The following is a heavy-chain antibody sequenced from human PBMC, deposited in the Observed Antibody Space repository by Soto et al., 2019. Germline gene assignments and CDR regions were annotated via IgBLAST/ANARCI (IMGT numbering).Heavy chain of an antibody. D-gene: IGHD2-21*02. J-gene: IGHJ6*02. Sequence: SETLSLTCAVSGGSISSGGYSWSWIRQPPGKGLEWIGYMYNTGSTVYNPPFKSRVTISVDTSKNQFSLKLNSVTAADTAVYYCARDLWGYCGTDCYPLDVWGQGTTVTVSS. CDR1: GGSISSGGYS. CDR2: MYNTGST. V-gene: IGHV4-61*08. CDR3: ARDLWGYCGTDCYPLDV.